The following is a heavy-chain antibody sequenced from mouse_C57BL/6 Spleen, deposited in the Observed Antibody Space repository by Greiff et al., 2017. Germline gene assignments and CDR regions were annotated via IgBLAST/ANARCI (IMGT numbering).Heavy chain of an antibody. CDR3: ARAGSPFDY. V-gene: IGHV1-59*01. J-gene: IGHJ2*01. CDR1: GYTFTSYW. D-gene: IGHD1-1*01. CDR2: IDPSDSYT. Sequence: QVQLQQPGAELVRPGTSVKLSCKASGYTFTSYWMHWVKQRPGQGLEWIGVIDPSDSYTNYNQKVKGKATLTVDTSSSTAYMQLSSLTSEDSAVYYCARAGSPFDYWGQGTTLTVSS.